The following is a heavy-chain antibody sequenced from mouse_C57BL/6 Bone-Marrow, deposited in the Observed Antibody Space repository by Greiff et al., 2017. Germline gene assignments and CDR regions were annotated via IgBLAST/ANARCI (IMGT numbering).Heavy chain of an antibody. Sequence: EVKLMESGAELVRPGASVKLSCTASGFNITDDYMHWVKQRPEQGLEWIGWIDPENGDTEYASKFQGKATITADTSSNTAYLQLSSLTSEVTAVYCCTPTGDWFAYWGQGTLVTVSA. CDR2: IDPENGDT. CDR3: TPTGDWFAY. J-gene: IGHJ3*01. CDR1: GFNITDDY. V-gene: IGHV14-4*01.